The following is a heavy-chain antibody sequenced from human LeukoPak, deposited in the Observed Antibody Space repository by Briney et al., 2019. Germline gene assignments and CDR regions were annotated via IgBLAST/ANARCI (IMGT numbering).Heavy chain of an antibody. CDR3: ARVYYSSTYDYWYFDL. CDR2: IYYSGST. Sequence: PSETLSLTCAVYGGSFSGYYWSWIRQPPGKGLEWIGCIYYSGSTNYNPSLKSRVTISIGTSKNQFSLKLSSVTAADTAVYYCARVYYSSTYDYWYFDLWGRGTLVTVSS. V-gene: IGHV4-59*01. CDR1: GGSFSGYY. D-gene: IGHD6-13*01. J-gene: IGHJ2*01.